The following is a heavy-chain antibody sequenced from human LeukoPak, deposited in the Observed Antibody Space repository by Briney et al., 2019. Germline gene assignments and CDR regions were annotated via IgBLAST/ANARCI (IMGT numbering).Heavy chain of an antibody. CDR3: AASSWSYYYYGMDV. D-gene: IGHD6-13*01. CDR2: ISYSGST. V-gene: IGHV4-59*12. Sequence: PSETLSLTCTVSGGSISSYYWSWIRQPPGKGLEWIGYISYSGSTNYNPSLKSRVTISVDTSKHQFSLKLSSVTTADTAVYYCAASSWSYYYYGMDVWGQGTTVTVSS. CDR1: GGSISSYY. J-gene: IGHJ6*02.